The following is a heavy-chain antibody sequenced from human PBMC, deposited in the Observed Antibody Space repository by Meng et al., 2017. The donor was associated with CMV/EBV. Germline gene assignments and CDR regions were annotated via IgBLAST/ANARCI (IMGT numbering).Heavy chain of an antibody. CDR3: ARGRILDIVVVVAAKGDGMDV. V-gene: IGHV4-34*01. CDR1: GGSFSCYA. Sequence: GSLRLSCAVYGGSFSCYAWSWIRQPPGKGREWSGEINQSGSTNYNPSLKSRVTISVDTSKKQFSLKLSSVTAAYTAVYCCARGRILDIVVVVAAKGDGMDVWGQGTTVTVSS. CDR2: INQSGST. J-gene: IGHJ6*02. D-gene: IGHD2-15*01.